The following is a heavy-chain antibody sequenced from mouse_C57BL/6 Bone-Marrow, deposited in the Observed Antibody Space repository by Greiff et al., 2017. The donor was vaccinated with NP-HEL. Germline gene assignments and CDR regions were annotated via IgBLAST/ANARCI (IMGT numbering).Heavy chain of an antibody. Sequence: VQLQQSGAELVRPGASVKLSCKASGYTFTDYYINWVKQRPGQGLEWIARIYPGSGNTYYNEKFKGKATLTAEKSSSTAYMQLSSLTSEDSAVYFCARRGHSSGPFDYWGQGTTLTVSS. V-gene: IGHV1-76*01. CDR2: IYPGSGNT. J-gene: IGHJ2*01. D-gene: IGHD3-1*01. CDR3: ARRGHSSGPFDY. CDR1: GYTFTDYY.